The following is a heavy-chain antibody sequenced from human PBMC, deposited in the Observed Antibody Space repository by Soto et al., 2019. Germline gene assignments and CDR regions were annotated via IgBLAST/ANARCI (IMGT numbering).Heavy chain of an antibody. J-gene: IGHJ4*02. CDR1: GGSISSSSYY. D-gene: IGHD1-26*01. Sequence: QLQLQESGPGLVKPSETLSLTCTVSGGSISSSSYYWGWIRQPPGKGLEWIGSIYYSGSTYYNPPPRSRGTISVDASKNQFSLKLSSVTAADTAVYYCARRGKKGMGREDYWGQGTLVTVSS. CDR2: IYYSGST. V-gene: IGHV4-39*01. CDR3: ARRGKKGMGREDY.